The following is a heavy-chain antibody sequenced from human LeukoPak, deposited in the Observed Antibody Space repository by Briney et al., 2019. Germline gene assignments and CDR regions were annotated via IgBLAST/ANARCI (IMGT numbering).Heavy chain of an antibody. Sequence: GGSLRLSCAASGFTFSSYSMNWVRQAPGKGLEWVSSISSSSSYIYYADSVKGRFTISRDNAKNSLYLQMNSLRAEDTAVYYCARNRATQDYFDYWGQGTLVTVSS. V-gene: IGHV3-21*01. CDR2: ISSSSSYI. D-gene: IGHD1-14*01. J-gene: IGHJ4*02. CDR3: ARNRATQDYFDY. CDR1: GFTFSSYS.